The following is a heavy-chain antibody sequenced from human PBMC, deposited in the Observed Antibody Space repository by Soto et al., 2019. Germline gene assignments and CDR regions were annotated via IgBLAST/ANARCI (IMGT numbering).Heavy chain of an antibody. J-gene: IGHJ4*02. CDR3: ARSGAGSGWL. V-gene: IGHV4-61*01. CDR2: VYYTGST. D-gene: IGHD6-19*01. CDR1: GGSVSSGRYY. Sequence: SETLSLTCTVSGGSVSSGRYYWSWSRQPPGKGLEWIGFVYYTGSTNYKSSLKSRVTISLDTSKNQFSLKLTSVTAADTAVYYCARSGAGSGWLGGQGTLGTVS.